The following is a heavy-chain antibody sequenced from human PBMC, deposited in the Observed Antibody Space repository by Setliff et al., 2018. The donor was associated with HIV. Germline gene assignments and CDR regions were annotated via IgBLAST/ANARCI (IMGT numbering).Heavy chain of an antibody. D-gene: IGHD4-17*01. CDR1: RFTVSSNY. J-gene: IGHJ4*02. V-gene: IGHV3-66*02. Sequence: PGGSLRLSCAASRFTVSSNYMSWVRQAPGKGLEWVSVIYSGGSTYYADSVKGRFTISRDNSKNTLYLQMNSLRAEDTAVYYCASPPHDYGDESLDYWGQGTLVTVSS. CDR3: ASPPHDYGDESLDY. CDR2: IYSGGST.